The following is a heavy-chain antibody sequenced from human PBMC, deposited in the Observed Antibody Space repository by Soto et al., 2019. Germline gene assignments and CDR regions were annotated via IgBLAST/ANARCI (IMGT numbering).Heavy chain of an antibody. CDR1: GGSIGNSY. Sequence: QVQLPESGPGLVKPSETLSLTCAVSGGSIGNSYWSWIRQSPGKGLEWIGYIYYSGSSNYNPSLKSRVSISVDTSKNQFSLKLSSVTAADTAVYYCARHSSSWPIFDYWGQGTLVIVSS. V-gene: IGHV4-59*08. CDR2: IYYSGSS. CDR3: ARHSSSWPIFDY. D-gene: IGHD6-13*01. J-gene: IGHJ4*02.